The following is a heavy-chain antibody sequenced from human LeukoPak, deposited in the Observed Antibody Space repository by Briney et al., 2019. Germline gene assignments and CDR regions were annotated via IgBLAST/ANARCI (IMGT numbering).Heavy chain of an antibody. CDR3: ARVNINNWHSCDY. D-gene: IGHD1-1*01. Sequence: SETLSLTCAVSGGSISSNNWWGWVRPPPGKGLEWIGEIYHSGSPNYNQSLKSRVTISVDKSRNHFSLNLSSVTAADTAVYYCARVNINNWHSCDYWGQGTLVTVSS. CDR2: IYHSGSP. V-gene: IGHV4-4*02. CDR1: GGSISSNNW. J-gene: IGHJ4*02.